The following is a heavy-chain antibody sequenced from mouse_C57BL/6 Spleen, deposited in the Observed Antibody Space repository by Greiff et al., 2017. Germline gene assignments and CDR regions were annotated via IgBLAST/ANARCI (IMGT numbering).Heavy chain of an antibody. D-gene: IGHD1-1*01. Sequence: VQLKESGGGLVKPGGSLKLSCAASGFTFSDYGMHWVRQAPEKGLEWVAYIRSGSSTIYYADTVMGRFTISRDNAKNTLFLQMTGLRSEDTAMYYCARAHYYGSSSPMDYWGQGTSVTVSS. CDR2: IRSGSSTI. J-gene: IGHJ4*01. CDR1: GFTFSDYG. V-gene: IGHV5-17*01. CDR3: ARAHYYGSSSPMDY.